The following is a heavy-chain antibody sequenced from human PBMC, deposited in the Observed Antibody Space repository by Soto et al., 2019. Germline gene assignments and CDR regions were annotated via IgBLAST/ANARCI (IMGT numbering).Heavy chain of an antibody. CDR1: CYTFTSYG. CDR2: ISTYNGNT. D-gene: IGHD2-21*02. CDR3: ARHRCGGDCYSFDQ. J-gene: IGHJ4*02. Sequence: GAPVKVSCKASCYTFTSYGFSWGRQAPGQGLEWMGWISTYNGNTKYAQKFQGRVTMTTDTSTSTAYMELRSLRSDDTAVYYCARHRCGGDCYSFDQWGQGTLVTVSS. V-gene: IGHV1-18*04.